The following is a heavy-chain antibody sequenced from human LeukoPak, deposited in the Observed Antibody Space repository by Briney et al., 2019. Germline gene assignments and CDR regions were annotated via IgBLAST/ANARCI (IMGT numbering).Heavy chain of an antibody. V-gene: IGHV3-30*03. CDR3: ARDGQTYYYDSSGYQPNDY. D-gene: IGHD3-22*01. CDR1: GLTFSSFG. J-gene: IGHJ4*02. CDR2: TSFDGGNK. Sequence: GGSLRLSCAASGLTFSSFGMHWVRQAPGKGLEWVAVTSFDGGNKHYADSVKGRFTISRDNAKNSLYLQMNSLRAEDTALYYCARDGQTYYYDSSGYQPNDYWGQGTLVTVSS.